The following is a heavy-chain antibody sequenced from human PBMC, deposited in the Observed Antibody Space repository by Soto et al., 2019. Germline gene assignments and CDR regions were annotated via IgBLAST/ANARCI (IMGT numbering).Heavy chain of an antibody. V-gene: IGHV4-31*03. CDR1: GGSISSGGYY. J-gene: IGHJ3*02. CDR2: IYYSGST. D-gene: IGHD3-22*01. Sequence: QVQLQESGPGLVKPSQTLSLTCTVSGGSISSGGYYWSWIRQHPGKGLEWIGNIYYSGSTYYNPSLRSRVTISVDTSKNQFSLKLSSVTAADTAVYYCARYSRYYDRSGYGIWGQGTMVTVSS. CDR3: ARYSRYYDRSGYGI.